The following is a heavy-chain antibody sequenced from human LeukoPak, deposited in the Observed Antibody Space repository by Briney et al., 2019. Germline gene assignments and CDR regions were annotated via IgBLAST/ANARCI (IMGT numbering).Heavy chain of an antibody. V-gene: IGHV3-30*18. D-gene: IGHD2-2*01. CDR3: AKIHDIVVVPAAGYSYYYGMDV. CDR1: GFTFSSYG. Sequence: GGSLRLSCAASGFTFSSYGMHWVRQAPGKGLEWVAVISYDGSNKYYADSVKGRFTISRDNSKNTLYLQLNSLRAEDTAVYYCAKIHDIVVVPAAGYSYYYGMDVWGKGTTVTVSS. J-gene: IGHJ6*04. CDR2: ISYDGSNK.